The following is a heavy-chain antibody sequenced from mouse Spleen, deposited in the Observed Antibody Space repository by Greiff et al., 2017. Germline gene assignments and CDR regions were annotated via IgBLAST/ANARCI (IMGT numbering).Heavy chain of an antibody. CDR2: IYPRSGNT. Sequence: VQLQQSGAELARPGASVKLSCKASGYTFTSYGISWVKQRTGQGLEWIGEIYPRSGNTYYIEKFKGKATLTADKSSSTAYMELRSLTSEDSAVYFCARSVTAIAYWGQGTLVTVSA. D-gene: IGHD2-1*01. V-gene: IGHV1-81*01. CDR1: GYTFTSYG. J-gene: IGHJ3*01. CDR3: ARSVTAIAY.